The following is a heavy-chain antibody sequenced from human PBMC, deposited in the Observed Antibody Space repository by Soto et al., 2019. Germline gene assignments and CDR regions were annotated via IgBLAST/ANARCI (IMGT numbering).Heavy chain of an antibody. CDR1: GGSISSYY. CDR3: ARADSSSWTDYYYYMDV. J-gene: IGHJ6*03. CDR2: IYYSGST. V-gene: IGHV4-59*01. D-gene: IGHD6-13*01. Sequence: SETLSLTCTVSGGSISSYYWSWIRQPPGKGLEWIGYIYYSGSTNYNPSLKSRVTISVDTSKNQFSLKLSSVTAADTAVYYCARADSSSWTDYYYYMDVWGKGTTVTVSS.